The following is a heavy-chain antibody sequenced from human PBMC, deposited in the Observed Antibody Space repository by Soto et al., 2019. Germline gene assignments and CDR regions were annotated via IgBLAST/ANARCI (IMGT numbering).Heavy chain of an antibody. Sequence: SLRLSCAASGFTFSSYAMHSVRQAPGKGLEWVAVISYDGSNKYYADSVKGRFTISIDNSKNTLYLQMNSLRAEDTAVYYCARDVGSSSWYGYYGMDVWGQGTTVTVSS. D-gene: IGHD6-13*01. J-gene: IGHJ6*02. V-gene: IGHV3-30-3*01. CDR2: ISYDGSNK. CDR3: ARDVGSSSWYGYYGMDV. CDR1: GFTFSSYA.